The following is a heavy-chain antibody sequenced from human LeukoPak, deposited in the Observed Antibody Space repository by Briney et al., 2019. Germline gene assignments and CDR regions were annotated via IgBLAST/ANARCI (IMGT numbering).Heavy chain of an antibody. V-gene: IGHV1-69*05. Sequence: ASVKVSCKASGGTFSSYAINWVRQAPGQGLEWMGGIIPIFGTANYAQKFQGRVTITTDESTSTAYMELSSLRSEDTAVYYCAREFRNYDILTGYPTSLFDYWGQGTLVTVSS. D-gene: IGHD3-9*01. CDR1: GGTFSSYA. CDR2: IIPIFGTA. J-gene: IGHJ4*02. CDR3: AREFRNYDILTGYPTSLFDY.